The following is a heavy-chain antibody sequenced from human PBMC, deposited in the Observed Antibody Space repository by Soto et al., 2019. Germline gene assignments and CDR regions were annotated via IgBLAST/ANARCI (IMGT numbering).Heavy chain of an antibody. D-gene: IGHD3-3*01. V-gene: IGHV1-69*06. CDR2: IIPIVTTP. J-gene: IGHJ6*02. CDR1: GGTFSSYA. CDR3: ARVGYNFWSRYNYYGMDV. Sequence: QVRLVQSGAEVKKPGSSVKVSCEASGGTFSSYAVTWVRQAPGQGLEWMGGIIPIVTTPNYAQKCQGRLTISADKSTSTSYMELSSLRSEDTGVYYCARVGYNFWSRYNYYGMDVWGQGTTVIVSS.